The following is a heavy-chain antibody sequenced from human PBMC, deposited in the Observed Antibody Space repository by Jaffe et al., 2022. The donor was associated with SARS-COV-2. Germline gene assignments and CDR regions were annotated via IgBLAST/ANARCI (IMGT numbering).Heavy chain of an antibody. CDR1: GFTFSSYG. CDR3: AKDERGYCSGGSCYSDGMVV. CDR2: ISYDGNEK. V-gene: IGHV3-30*18. Sequence: QVQLVESGGGVVQPGKSLRLSCAASGFTSGFTFSSYGMYWVRQAPGKGLEWVAVISYDGNEKYYADSVKGRFTISRDNSKNTLFLQMNSLRAEDTAVYYCAKDERGYCSGGSCYSDGMVVWGQGTTVIVSS. J-gene: IGHJ6*02. D-gene: IGHD2-15*01.